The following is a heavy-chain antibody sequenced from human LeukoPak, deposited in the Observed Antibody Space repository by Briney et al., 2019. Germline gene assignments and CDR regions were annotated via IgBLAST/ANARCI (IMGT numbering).Heavy chain of an antibody. CDR1: GFTFSDYA. CDR3: AKDSFVTFWSGFGDDAFDI. Sequence: GGSLRLSCAASGFTFSDYAMGWVRQAPGKGLEWVSSIYGNGRTTDYADSVKGRFTISRDNSKNTLYLQMNSLRAEDTAVYYCAKDSFVTFWSGFGDDAFDIWGQGTMVTVSS. CDR2: IYGNGRTT. D-gene: IGHD3-3*01. J-gene: IGHJ3*02. V-gene: IGHV3-23*01.